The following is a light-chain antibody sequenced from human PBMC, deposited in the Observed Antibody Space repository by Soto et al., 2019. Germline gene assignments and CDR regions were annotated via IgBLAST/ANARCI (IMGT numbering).Light chain of an antibody. CDR1: QSIGTN. CDR3: QQYNNWPPLT. CDR2: GAS. J-gene: IGKJ4*01. V-gene: IGKV3-15*01. Sequence: EIVMTQSPATLSVSPGERATISCRASQSIGTNLAWYQQKPGQAPRLLIYGASTRATGVPARFSGSESGTEFTLTISSLQSEDFAVYYCQQYNNWPPLTFGGGTKVDIK.